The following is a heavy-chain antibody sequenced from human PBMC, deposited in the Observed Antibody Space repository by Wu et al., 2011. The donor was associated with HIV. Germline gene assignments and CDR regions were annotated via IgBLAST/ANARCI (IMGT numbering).Heavy chain of an antibody. CDR1: GYSFTSYG. D-gene: IGHD5-12*01. CDR2: INTNNGEV. J-gene: IGHJ4*02. V-gene: IGHV1-18*01. Sequence: VQLVQSEAELKKPGASVSVSCKASGYSFTSYGISWVRQVPGQGLEWIAWINTNNGEVKSAQKLQGRITVTADTSSTTVYMEVRSLRSDDTAIYFCARDPPGYPYFFDYWGQGTLVTVSS. CDR3: ARDPPGYPYFFDY.